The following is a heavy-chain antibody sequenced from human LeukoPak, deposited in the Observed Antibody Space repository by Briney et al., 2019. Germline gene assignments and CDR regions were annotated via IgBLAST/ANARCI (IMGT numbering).Heavy chain of an antibody. CDR2: SNAGNGNT. J-gene: IGHJ6*03. D-gene: IGHD3-3*01. Sequence: AASVKVSCKASGYTFTSYAMHWVRQAPGQRLEWMGWSNAGNGNTKYSQEFQGRVTITRDTSASTAYMELSSLRSEDTAVYYCATDKSISPRHYYMDVWGKGTTVTVSS. V-gene: IGHV1-3*02. CDR3: ATDKSISPRHYYMDV. CDR1: GYTFTSYA.